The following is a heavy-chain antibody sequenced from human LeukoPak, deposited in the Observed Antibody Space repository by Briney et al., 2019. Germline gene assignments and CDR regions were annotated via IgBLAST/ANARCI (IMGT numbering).Heavy chain of an antibody. V-gene: IGHV3-23*01. CDR2: ISGSGGNS. J-gene: IGHJ6*02. Sequence: GGSLRLSCAASGFTFSSYAMSWVRQAPGKGLEWGSSISGSGGNSYYGDSVKGRFTISRDNSKNTLYLQMNSLRAEDTAVYYCAKIMTSSLSAMDVWGQGTTVTVSS. CDR3: AKIMTSSLSAMDV. CDR1: GFTFSSYA. D-gene: IGHD3-16*01.